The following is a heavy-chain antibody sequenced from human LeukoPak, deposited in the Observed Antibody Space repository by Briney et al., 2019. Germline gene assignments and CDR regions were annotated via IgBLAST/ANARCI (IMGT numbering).Heavy chain of an antibody. J-gene: IGHJ4*02. CDR2: ISGSGGST. CDR3: AKTGTLLWFGDSRGVFDY. D-gene: IGHD3-10*01. CDR1: GFTFSSYA. Sequence: GESLKISCAASGFTFSSYAMSWVRQAPGKGLEWVSAISGSGGSTYYADSVKGRFTISRDNSKNTLYLQMNSLRAEDTAVYYCAKTGTLLWFGDSRGVFDYWGQGTLVTVSS. V-gene: IGHV3-23*01.